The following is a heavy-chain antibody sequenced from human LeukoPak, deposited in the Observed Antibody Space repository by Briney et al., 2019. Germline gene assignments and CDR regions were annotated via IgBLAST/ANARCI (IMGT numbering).Heavy chain of an antibody. Sequence: SETLSLTCTVSGGSISSYYWSWIRQPPGKGLEWIGYIYYSGSTNYNPSLKSRVTISVDTSKNQFSLKLSSVTAADTAVYYCARSGRIQLWLPIGPHYYYGMDVWGQGTTVTVSS. D-gene: IGHD5-18*01. CDR2: IYYSGST. CDR1: GGSISSYY. CDR3: ARSGRIQLWLPIGPHYYYGMDV. J-gene: IGHJ6*02. V-gene: IGHV4-59*01.